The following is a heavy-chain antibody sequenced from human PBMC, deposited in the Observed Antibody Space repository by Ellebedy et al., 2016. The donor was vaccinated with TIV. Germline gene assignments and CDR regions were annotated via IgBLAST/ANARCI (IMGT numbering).Heavy chain of an antibody. D-gene: IGHD2-15*01. CDR2: IIPIFGTA. J-gene: IGHJ6*03. CDR3: ARGAPEDRGGRIHYYYYYMDV. CDR1: GGTFSSYA. Sequence: SVKVSXXASGGTFSSYAISWVRQAPGQGLEWMGGIIPIFGTANYAQKFQGRVTITADESTSTAYMELSSLSSEDTAVYYCARGAPEDRGGRIHYYYYYMDVWGKGTTVTVSS. V-gene: IGHV1-69*13.